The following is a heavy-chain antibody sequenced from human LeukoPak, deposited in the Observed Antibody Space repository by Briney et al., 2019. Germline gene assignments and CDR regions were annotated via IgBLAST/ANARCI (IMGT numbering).Heavy chain of an antibody. CDR3: ARDRCGGDCYADDAFDI. J-gene: IGHJ3*02. D-gene: IGHD2-21*02. Sequence: FGIANYAQKFQGRVTITADTSTSTAYMELSSLRSEDTAVYYCARDRCGGDCYADDAFDIWGQGTMVTVSS. V-gene: IGHV1-69*17. CDR2: FGIA.